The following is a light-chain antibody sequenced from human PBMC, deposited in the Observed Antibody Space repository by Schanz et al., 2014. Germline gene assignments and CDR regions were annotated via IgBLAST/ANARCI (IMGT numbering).Light chain of an antibody. CDR2: WAS. J-gene: IGKJ1*01. V-gene: IGKV4-1*01. CDR3: QQYYSTPLT. Sequence: DIVMTQSPDSLAVSLGERATINCKSSQSVLYSSNNMNYLAWYQHKPGQPPKLLIYWASTRESGVPDRLSGSGSGTDFTLTISSLQAEDVAVYYCQQYYSTPLTFGQGTKVEIK. CDR1: QSVLYSSNNMNY.